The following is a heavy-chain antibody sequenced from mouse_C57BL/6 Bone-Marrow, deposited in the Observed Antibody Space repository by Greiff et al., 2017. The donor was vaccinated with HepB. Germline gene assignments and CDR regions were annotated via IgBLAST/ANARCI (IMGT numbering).Heavy chain of an antibody. J-gene: IGHJ1*03. CDR3: TSCYYGSRGWYFDV. CDR2: IYPGNSDT. D-gene: IGHD1-1*01. V-gene: IGHV1-5*01. CDR1: GYTFTSYW. Sequence: VQLQQSGTVLARPGASVKMSCKTSGYTFTSYWMHWVKQRPGQGLEWIGAIYPGNSDTSYNQKFKGKAKLTAVTSASTAYMELSSLTNEDSAVYYCTSCYYGSRGWYFDVWGTGTTVTVSS.